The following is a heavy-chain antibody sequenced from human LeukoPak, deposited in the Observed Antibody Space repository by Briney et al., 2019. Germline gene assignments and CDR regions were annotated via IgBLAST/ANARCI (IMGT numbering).Heavy chain of an antibody. CDR1: GYTFNSYG. CDR3: ATGMATSY. J-gene: IGHJ4*02. D-gene: IGHD5-24*01. V-gene: IGHV1-8*02. CDR2: MNPNSGNT. Sequence: GASVKVSCKASGYTFNSYGISWVRQATGQGLEWMGWMNPNSGNTGYAQKFQGRVTMTSNTSISTFYMEVRSLRSEDTAVYFCATGMATSYWGQGTLVTVSS.